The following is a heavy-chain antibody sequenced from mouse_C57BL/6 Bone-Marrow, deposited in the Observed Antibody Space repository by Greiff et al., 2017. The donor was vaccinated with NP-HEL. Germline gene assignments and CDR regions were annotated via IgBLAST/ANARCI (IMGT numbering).Heavy chain of an antibody. J-gene: IGHJ2*01. Sequence: EVQLQQSGPELVKPGASVKISCKASGYSFTGYYMNWVKQSPEKSLEWIGEINPSTGGTNYNQKFKAKATLHVDKYSSTAYMQLQCMTSEDSAVYCWARSGDVYNGGDWGQCTTLTVSS. CDR3: ARSGDVYNGGD. CDR2: INPSTGGT. V-gene: IGHV1-42*01. D-gene: IGHD3-1*01. CDR1: GYSFTGYY.